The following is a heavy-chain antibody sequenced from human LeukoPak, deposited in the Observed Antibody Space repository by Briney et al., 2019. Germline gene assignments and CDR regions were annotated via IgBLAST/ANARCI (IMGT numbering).Heavy chain of an antibody. CDR2: ISSSSSTI. J-gene: IGHJ4*02. CDR3: ARGRRYYDSSGPTGVYYFDY. Sequence: GGSLRLSCAASGFTFSSYSMNWVRQAPGKGLEWVSYISSSSSTIYYADSVKGRFTISRDNAKNSPYLQMNSLRDEDTAVYYCARGRRYYDSSGPTGVYYFDYWGQGTLVTVSS. D-gene: IGHD3-22*01. V-gene: IGHV3-48*02. CDR1: GFTFSSYS.